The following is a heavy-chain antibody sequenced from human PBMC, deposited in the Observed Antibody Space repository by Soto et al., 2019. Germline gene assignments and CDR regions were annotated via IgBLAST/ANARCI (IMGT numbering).Heavy chain of an antibody. CDR1: GGSFSSYA. CDR3: ARDPRGSYYYYYGMDV. V-gene: IGHV1-69*13. CDR2: IIPIFGTA. D-gene: IGHD1-26*01. Sequence: ASVKVSCKASGGSFSSYAISWVRQAPGQGLEWMGGIIPIFGTANYAQKFQGRVTITADESTSTAYMELSSLRSEDTAVYYCARDPRGSYYYYYGMDVWGQGTTVTVSS. J-gene: IGHJ6*02.